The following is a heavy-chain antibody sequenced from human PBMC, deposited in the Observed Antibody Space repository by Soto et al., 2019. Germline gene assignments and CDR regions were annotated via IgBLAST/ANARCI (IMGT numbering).Heavy chain of an antibody. J-gene: IGHJ5*02. CDR3: AKDGPSSSWYGGWFDP. CDR1: GFTFSSYA. Sequence: PGGSLRLSCAASGFTFSSYAMSWVRQAPGKGLEWVSAISGSGGSTYYADSVKGRFTISRDNSKNTLYLQMNSLRAEDTAVYYCAKDGPSSSWYGGWFDPWGQGTLVTVSS. CDR2: ISGSGGST. V-gene: IGHV3-23*01. D-gene: IGHD6-13*01.